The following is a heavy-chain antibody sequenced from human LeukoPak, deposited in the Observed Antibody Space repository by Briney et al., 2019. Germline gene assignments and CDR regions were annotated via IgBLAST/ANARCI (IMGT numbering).Heavy chain of an antibody. Sequence: GGSLRLSCVASGLTYNSHAMSWVRQAPGKGLEWVSGISANGANTYYTDSVRGRFTISRDNSKNTLYLQMSSLSAEDTAVYYCAKDQGFSYEYLDYWGQGILFTVS. CDR3: AKDQGFSYEYLDY. CDR1: GLTYNSHA. CDR2: ISANGANT. V-gene: IGHV3-23*01. D-gene: IGHD5-18*01. J-gene: IGHJ4*02.